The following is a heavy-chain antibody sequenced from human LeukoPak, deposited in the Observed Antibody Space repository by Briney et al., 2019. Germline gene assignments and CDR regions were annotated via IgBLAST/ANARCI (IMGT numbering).Heavy chain of an antibody. Sequence: ASVKVSCTASGYTFTSYGISWVRQAPGQGLEWMGWISAYNGKTNHAQNFQGRVTMTTDTSTSTAYMELRSLRSDDTAVYYCARDGKQQLGFDYWGQGTLVTVSS. CDR2: ISAYNGKT. CDR3: ARDGKQQLGFDY. CDR1: GYTFTSYG. J-gene: IGHJ4*02. D-gene: IGHD6-13*01. V-gene: IGHV1-18*01.